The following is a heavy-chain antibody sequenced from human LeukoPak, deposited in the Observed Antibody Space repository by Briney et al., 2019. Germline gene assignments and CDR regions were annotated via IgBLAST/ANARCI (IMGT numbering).Heavy chain of an antibody. CDR2: INPNSGGT. V-gene: IGHV1-2*02. CDR1: GYTFTGYY. D-gene: IGHD1-26*01. Sequence: ASVKVSCKASGYTFTGYYMHWVRQAPGQGLEWTGWINPNSGGTNYAQKFQGRVTMTRDTSISTAYMELSRLRSDDTAVYYCARDPIVGAYELYAFGIWGQGTMVTVSS. CDR3: ARDPIVGAYELYAFGI. J-gene: IGHJ3*02.